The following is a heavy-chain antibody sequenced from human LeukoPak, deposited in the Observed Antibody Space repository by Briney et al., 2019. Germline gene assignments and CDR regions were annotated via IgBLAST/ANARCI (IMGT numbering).Heavy chain of an antibody. D-gene: IGHD3-10*01. Sequence: SVKVSRKASGGTFSSYAISWVRQAPGQGLEWMGRIIPILGIANYAQKFQGRVTITADKSTSTAYMELSSLRSEDTAVYYCARASKDYGSGSYWNNNWFDPWGQGTLVTVSS. V-gene: IGHV1-69*04. J-gene: IGHJ5*02. CDR2: IIPILGIA. CDR1: GGTFSSYA. CDR3: ARASKDYGSGSYWNNNWFDP.